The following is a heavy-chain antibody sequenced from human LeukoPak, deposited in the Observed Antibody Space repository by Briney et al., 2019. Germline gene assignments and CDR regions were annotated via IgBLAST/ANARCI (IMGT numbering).Heavy chain of an antibody. CDR2: IPSGGGT. D-gene: IGHD1-26*01. J-gene: IGHJ4*02. Sequence: GGSLRLSCAASGFTFSTYGMSWVRQAPGKGLQWVSTIPSGGGTYYADSVKGRFTISRDNSKNTLYLQMNSLRAEDTAVYYCAKGGWDLLGHFDYWGQGTLVTVSS. CDR3: AKGGWDLLGHFDY. CDR1: GFTFSTYG. V-gene: IGHV3-23*01.